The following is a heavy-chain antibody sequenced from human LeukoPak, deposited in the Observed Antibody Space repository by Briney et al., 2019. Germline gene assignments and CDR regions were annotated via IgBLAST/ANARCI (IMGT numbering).Heavy chain of an antibody. V-gene: IGHV3-30*04. CDR3: ARAEGYCSGGSCDGSWFDP. J-gene: IGHJ5*02. CDR2: ISYDGSNK. CDR1: GFTFSSYA. Sequence: GGSLRLSCAASGFTFSSYATHWVRQAPGKGLEWVAVISYDGSNKYYADSVKGRFTISRDNSKNTLYLQMNSLRAEDTAVYYCARAEGYCSGGSCDGSWFDPWGQGTLVTVSS. D-gene: IGHD2-15*01.